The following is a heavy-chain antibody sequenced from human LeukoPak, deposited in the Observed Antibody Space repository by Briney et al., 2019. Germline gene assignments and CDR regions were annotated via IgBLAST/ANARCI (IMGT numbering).Heavy chain of an antibody. CDR1: GFTFSSYS. V-gene: IGHV3-48*01. CDR3: ALAGGSSRGGFYDY. CDR2: ISSSSSTI. D-gene: IGHD6-6*01. J-gene: IGHJ4*02. Sequence: GGSLRLSCAASGFTFSSYSMNWVRQAPGKGLEWVSYISSSSSTIYYADSVKGRFTISGDNAKNSLYLQMNSLRAEDTAVYYCALAGGSSRGGFYDYWGQGTLVTVSS.